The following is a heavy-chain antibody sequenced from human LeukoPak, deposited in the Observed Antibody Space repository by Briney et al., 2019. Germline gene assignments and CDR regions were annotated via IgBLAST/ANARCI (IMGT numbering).Heavy chain of an antibody. CDR3: ARLGMTAAHFDY. CDR1: GGSLSSYY. Sequence: SETLFLTCTVSGGSLSSYYWNWIRQPPGKGLEWIGYIYYSGSTNYNPSLKSRLTISVDTSKNQFSLKLSSVTAADTAVYYCARLGMTAAHFDYWGQGTLVTVSS. J-gene: IGHJ4*02. CDR2: IYYSGST. D-gene: IGHD6-13*01. V-gene: IGHV4-59*08.